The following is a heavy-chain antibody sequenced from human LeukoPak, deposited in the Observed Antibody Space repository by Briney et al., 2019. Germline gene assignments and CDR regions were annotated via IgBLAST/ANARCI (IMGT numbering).Heavy chain of an antibody. Sequence: GGSLRLSCAASGFTFSSYGMSWVRQAPGKGLEWVAVISYDGSDKYSADSVKGRFTISRDNAKNSLYLQMNSLRAEDTAVYYCARVSDYRDFDYWGQGTLVTVSS. J-gene: IGHJ4*02. CDR3: ARVSDYRDFDY. CDR1: GFTFSSYG. CDR2: ISYDGSDK. V-gene: IGHV3-30*03. D-gene: IGHD4-11*01.